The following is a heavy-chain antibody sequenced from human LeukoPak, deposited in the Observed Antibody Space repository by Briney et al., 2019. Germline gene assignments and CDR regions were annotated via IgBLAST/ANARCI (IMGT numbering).Heavy chain of an antibody. V-gene: IGHV1-2*02. D-gene: IGHD3-22*01. Sequence: ASVKVSCKASGYTFTGYYMHWVRQAPGQGLEWMGWINPNSGGTNYAQKFQGRVTMTRDTSISTAYMELSRLRSDDTAVYYCARGHGSCGYPPDYWGQGTLVTVSS. CDR3: ARGHGSCGYPPDY. CDR1: GYTFTGYY. J-gene: IGHJ4*02. CDR2: INPNSGGT.